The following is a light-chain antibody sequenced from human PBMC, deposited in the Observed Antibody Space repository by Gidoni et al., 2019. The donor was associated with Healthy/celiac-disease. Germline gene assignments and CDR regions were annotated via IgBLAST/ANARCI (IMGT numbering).Light chain of an antibody. J-gene: IGKJ2*01. CDR3: QQRSNWPKT. V-gene: IGKV3-11*01. CDR1: QSVSSY. Sequence: ELVLTQSPATLSSSPGERATLSCRASQSVSSYLAWYQQKPGQAPRLLIYDASNRATGIPARFSGSGSGTDFTLTISSLEPEDFAVYYCQQRSNWPKTFGQGTKLEIK. CDR2: DAS.